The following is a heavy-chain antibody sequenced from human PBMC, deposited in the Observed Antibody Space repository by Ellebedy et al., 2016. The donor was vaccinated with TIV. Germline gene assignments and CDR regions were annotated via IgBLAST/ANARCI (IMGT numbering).Heavy chain of an antibody. CDR3: ARPDYDSSSVDF. J-gene: IGHJ4*02. V-gene: IGHV5-10-1*01. Sequence: GESLKISCKTSGYRFTNYWINWVRQMPGKGLEWMGRIDPTDSYSDYSPSFQGHVLISVDKSISTAYLQWSSLKASDTAMYYCARPDYDSSSVDFWGQGTLVTVSA. D-gene: IGHD4-17*01. CDR1: GYRFTNYW. CDR2: IDPTDSYS.